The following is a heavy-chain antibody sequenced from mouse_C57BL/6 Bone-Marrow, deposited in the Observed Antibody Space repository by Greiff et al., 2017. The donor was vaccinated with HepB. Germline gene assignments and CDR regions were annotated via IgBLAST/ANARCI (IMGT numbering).Heavy chain of an antibody. CDR3: ARVIYYGYYYAMDY. CDR1: GYTFTSYW. J-gene: IGHJ4*01. CDR2: IDPSDSYT. V-gene: IGHV1-50*01. D-gene: IGHD2-2*01. Sequence: QVQLQQPGAELVKPGASVKLSCKASGYTFTSYWMQWVKQRPGQGLEWIGEIDPSDSYTNYNQKFKGKATLTVDTSSSTAYMQLSSLTSEDSAVYYCARVIYYGYYYAMDYWGQGTSVTVSS.